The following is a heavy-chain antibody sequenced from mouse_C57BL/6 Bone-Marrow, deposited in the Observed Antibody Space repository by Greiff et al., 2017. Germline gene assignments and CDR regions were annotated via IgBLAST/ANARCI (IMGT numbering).Heavy chain of an antibody. CDR1: GFTFSSYG. CDR2: ISSGGSYT. Sequence: VQLQQSGGDLVKPGGSLKLSCAASGFTFSSYGMSWVRQTPDKRLEWVATISSGGSYTYYPDSVKGRFTISRDNAKNTLYLQMSSLKSEDTAMYYCARQTWGFDYWGQGTTLTVSS. J-gene: IGHJ2*01. CDR3: ARQTWGFDY. V-gene: IGHV5-6*01. D-gene: IGHD4-1*01.